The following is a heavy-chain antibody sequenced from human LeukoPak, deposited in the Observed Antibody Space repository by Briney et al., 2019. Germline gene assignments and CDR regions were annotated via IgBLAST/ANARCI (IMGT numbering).Heavy chain of an antibody. V-gene: IGHV3-9*01. D-gene: IGHD3-22*01. CDR1: GFTFDDYA. Sequence: GGSLRLSCGASGFTFDDYAMHWVRQAPGKGLEWVSCISWNSGSIGYAGSVKGRFTISRDNAKNSLYLQMNSLRAEDTALYYCASLHDSSGYYSDYWGQGTLVTVSS. J-gene: IGHJ4*02. CDR2: ISWNSGSI. CDR3: ASLHDSSGYYSDY.